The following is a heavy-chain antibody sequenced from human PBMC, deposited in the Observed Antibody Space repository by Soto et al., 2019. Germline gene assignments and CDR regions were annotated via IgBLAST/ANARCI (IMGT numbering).Heavy chain of an antibody. CDR1: GGSISSISYY. J-gene: IGHJ4*02. CDR3: ARQEGNYYDSNGYLYY. CDR2: IFYDGSA. V-gene: IGHV4-39*01. Sequence: LSLTCTVSGGSISSISYYWGWIRQPPGKGLEWIGSIFYDGSAYYTPSLKSRVTISVDTSKNQFSLELTSVTAADTAVYYCARQEGNYYDSNGYLYYWGQGTLVTVSS. D-gene: IGHD3-22*01.